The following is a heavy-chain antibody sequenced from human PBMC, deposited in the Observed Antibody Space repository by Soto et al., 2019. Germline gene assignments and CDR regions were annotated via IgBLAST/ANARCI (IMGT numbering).Heavy chain of an antibody. CDR1: GFTFSAFA. CDR3: AKDPAGMYSSGWSQSFDF. D-gene: IGHD6-19*01. J-gene: IGHJ4*02. V-gene: IGHV3-23*01. CDR2: IVGSGGRT. Sequence: PGGSLRLSCAASGFTFSAFALSWVCQAPGEGLEWVSGIVGSGGRTYYADSVKGRFTISRDNSKNTVYLQMSSLRAEDTAMYYCAKDPAGMYSSGWSQSFDFWGQGTQVTVSS.